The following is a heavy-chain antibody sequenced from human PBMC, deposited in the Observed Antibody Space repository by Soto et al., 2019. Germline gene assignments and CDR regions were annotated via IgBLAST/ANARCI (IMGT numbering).Heavy chain of an antibody. Sequence: EVQPVESGGGLVQPGGSLRLSCAASGFTLSDHTIDWVRQAPGKGLEWVGRSRKKAYSYTTEYAASVKGRFTFSRDDSKNSLYRLMDSLKTEDTAVYYCAVDIVGTGSYWGQGTLVTVSS. D-gene: IGHD5-12*01. CDR3: AVDIVGTGSY. CDR2: SRKKAYSYTT. CDR1: GFTLSDHT. V-gene: IGHV3-72*01. J-gene: IGHJ4*02.